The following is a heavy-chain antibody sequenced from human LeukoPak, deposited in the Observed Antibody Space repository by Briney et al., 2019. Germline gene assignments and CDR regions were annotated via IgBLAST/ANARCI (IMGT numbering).Heavy chain of an antibody. Sequence: PSETLSLTCTVSGGSISSGSYYWSWIRQPAGKGLEWIGRFYTSGSTNYNPSLKRRVTISVDTSKNQFSLKLSSVTAADTAVYYCARELNYYYMDVWGKGTTVTVSS. V-gene: IGHV4-61*02. CDR1: GGSISSGSYY. CDR3: ARELNYYYMDV. J-gene: IGHJ6*03. CDR2: FYTSGST.